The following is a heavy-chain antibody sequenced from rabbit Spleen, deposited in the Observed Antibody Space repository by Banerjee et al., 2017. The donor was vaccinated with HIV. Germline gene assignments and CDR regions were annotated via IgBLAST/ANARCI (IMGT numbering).Heavy chain of an antibody. CDR2: INAYTGKP. D-gene: IGHD1-1*01. CDR1: GFSFSSGYW. J-gene: IGHJ4*01. CDR3: ARDLVAVIGWNFNL. Sequence: QSLEESGGDLVKPGASLTLTCTASGFSFSSGYWICWVRQAPGKGLQWIACINAYTGKPVYATWAKGRFTISRTSSTTVTLQMTSLTAADRATYFCARDLVAVIGWNFNLWGPGTLVTVS. V-gene: IGHV1S40*01.